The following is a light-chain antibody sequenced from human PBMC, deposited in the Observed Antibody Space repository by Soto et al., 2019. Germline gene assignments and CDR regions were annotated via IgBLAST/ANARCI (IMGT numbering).Light chain of an antibody. J-gene: IGLJ2*01. V-gene: IGLV3-21*02. CDR1: NIAKKS. Sequence: SYELTQPPSVSVAPGQTARISCGGSNIAKKSVHWYQQKSGQAPVLVVSDDSDRPSGIPERFSGSNSGNTATLTIGPVEAGDEADFYCQVWDSVTDHVIFGGGTKLTVL. CDR2: DDS. CDR3: QVWDSVTDHVI.